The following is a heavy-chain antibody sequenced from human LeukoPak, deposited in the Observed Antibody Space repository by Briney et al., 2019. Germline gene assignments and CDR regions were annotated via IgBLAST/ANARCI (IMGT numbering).Heavy chain of an antibody. CDR1: GFTFSNYW. CDR2: INSDGSSI. D-gene: IGHD3-9*01. J-gene: IGHJ6*04. CDR3: ARRRPGFFAFDI. V-gene: IGHV3-74*01. Sequence: GGSLRLSCAASGFTFSNYWMHWVRQGPGKGLVWVSRINSDGSSISYADSVKGAFTISRDNAKNTLYLQMHSLRAEDTAVYYCARRRPGFFAFDIWGKGTTVTVSS.